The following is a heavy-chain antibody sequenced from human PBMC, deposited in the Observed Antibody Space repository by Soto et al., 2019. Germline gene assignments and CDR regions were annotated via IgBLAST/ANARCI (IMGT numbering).Heavy chain of an antibody. CDR1: GLTFSSHA. Sequence: EVQLLESGGGLLQPGGSLRLSCAASGLTFSSHAMTWVRQAPGKGLQWVSTISDSGDSTYYADSVKGRFTISRDNSKHTLYLQMNSLRAEDTAVYYCAKVGWIGGQGTLVTVSS. V-gene: IGHV3-23*01. J-gene: IGHJ4*02. CDR3: AKVGWI. D-gene: IGHD5-12*01. CDR2: ISDSGDST.